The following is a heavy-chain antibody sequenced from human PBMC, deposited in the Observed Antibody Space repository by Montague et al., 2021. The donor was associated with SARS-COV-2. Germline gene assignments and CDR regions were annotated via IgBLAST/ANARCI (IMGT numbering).Heavy chain of an antibody. Sequence: SMRLSCEASGFTVSSNYLSWVRQAPGKGLEWVSVIYSGGSTYYAYSVKGRFTISRDNSKNTLYLQMNSLRAEDTAVYYCARDQRRYGSGSYYGPHYYYGMDVWGQGTTVTVSS. D-gene: IGHD3-10*01. V-gene: IGHV3-66*02. CDR1: GFTVSSNY. CDR2: IYSGGST. CDR3: ARDQRRYGSGSYYGPHYYYGMDV. J-gene: IGHJ6*02.